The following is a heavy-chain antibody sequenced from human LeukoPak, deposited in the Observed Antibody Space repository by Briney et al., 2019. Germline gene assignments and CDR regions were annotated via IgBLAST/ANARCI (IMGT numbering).Heavy chain of an antibody. CDR3: ARSRRDGYNNFDY. Sequence: PGGSLRLSCAASGFTFSSYAMHWVRQAPGKGLEWVSSISSSSSYIYYADSVKGRFTISRDNAKNSLYLQMNSLRAEDTAVYYCARSRRDGYNNFDYWGQGTLVTVSS. CDR2: ISSSSSYI. D-gene: IGHD5-24*01. CDR1: GFTFSSYA. J-gene: IGHJ4*02. V-gene: IGHV3-21*01.